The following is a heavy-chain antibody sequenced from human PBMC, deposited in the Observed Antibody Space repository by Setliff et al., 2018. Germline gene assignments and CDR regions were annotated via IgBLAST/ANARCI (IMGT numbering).Heavy chain of an antibody. CDR3: ARTNHDILTGGYYYYGMDV. Sequence: GGSLRLSCTASGFTFGDYAMSWVRQAPGKGLEWVSYISSSGSTIYYADSVKGRFTISRDNAKNSLYLQMNSLRAEDTAVYYCARTNHDILTGGYYYYGMDVWGQGTTVTVSS. J-gene: IGHJ6*02. D-gene: IGHD3-9*01. CDR1: GFTFGDYA. V-gene: IGHV3-11*04. CDR2: ISSSGSTI.